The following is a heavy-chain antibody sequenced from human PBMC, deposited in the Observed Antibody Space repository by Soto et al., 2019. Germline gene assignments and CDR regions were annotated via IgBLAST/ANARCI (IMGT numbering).Heavy chain of an antibody. Sequence: QVQLVQSGTEVKKPGSSVKVSCKASGGTFSRHAVSWVRQAPGQGLEWMGAIIPIVDATNDAQKCQDRVTIGAEASTRTVYMDLHSLTSEDTAVYFCASATPNVNGDHDAFDLWGQGTMVIVSS. V-gene: IGHV1-69*12. CDR3: ASATPNVNGDHDAFDL. J-gene: IGHJ3*01. D-gene: IGHD4-17*01. CDR1: GGTFSRHA. CDR2: IIPIVDAT.